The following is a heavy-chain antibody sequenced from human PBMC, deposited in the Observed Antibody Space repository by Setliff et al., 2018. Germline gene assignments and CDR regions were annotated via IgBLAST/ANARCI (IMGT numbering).Heavy chain of an antibody. CDR3: SGLVRYCTTTSCQRLSGGEY. D-gene: IGHD2-2*01. CDR2: ISIYTGNA. CDR1: GYTFSDYG. Sequence: ASVKVSCKASGYTFSDYGITWVRQAPGQGLEWMGWISIYTGNAYYAHKLQGRVTMTTDTSTDTAYLELRSLGSDDTAVYYCSGLVRYCTTTSCQRLSGGEYWGQGTLVTVSS. J-gene: IGHJ4*02. V-gene: IGHV1-18*01.